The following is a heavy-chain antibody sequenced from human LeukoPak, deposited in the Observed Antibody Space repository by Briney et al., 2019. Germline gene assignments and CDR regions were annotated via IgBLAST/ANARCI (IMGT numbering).Heavy chain of an antibody. J-gene: IGHJ4*02. CDR1: GFTFSTYP. CDR3: ANLPPGDYSPDY. D-gene: IGHD4-17*01. Sequence: GGSLRLSCAASGFTFSTYPMAWVRQAPGKGLEWVSTISVAGNTYYADSVKGRFTISRDNSRNTLYLQMNSLRAEDTAVYYCANLPPGDYSPDYWGQGTLVTVSS. V-gene: IGHV3-23*01. CDR2: ISVAGNT.